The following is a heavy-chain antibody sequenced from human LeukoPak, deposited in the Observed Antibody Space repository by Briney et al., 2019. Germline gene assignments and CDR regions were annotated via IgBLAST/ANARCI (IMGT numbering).Heavy chain of an antibody. CDR3: ARDGDSSWDYYYYYMDV. CDR1: GYTFTAYY. J-gene: IGHJ6*03. CDR2: ISYDGSNK. Sequence: SCKASGYTFTAYYIHWVRQAPGKGLEWVAVISYDGSNKYYADSVKGRFTISRDNSKNTLYLQMNSLRAEDTAVYYCARDGDSSWDYYYYYMDVWGKGTTVTVSS. D-gene: IGHD6-13*01. V-gene: IGHV3-30*19.